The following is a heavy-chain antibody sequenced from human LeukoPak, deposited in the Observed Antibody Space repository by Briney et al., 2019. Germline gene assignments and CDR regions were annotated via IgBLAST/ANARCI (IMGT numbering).Heavy chain of an antibody. CDR2: INSDVTNT. CDR1: GFTFSSSW. CDR3: VRALNGDKDY. V-gene: IGHV3-74*01. J-gene: IGHJ4*02. D-gene: IGHD3-9*01. Sequence: PGGSLRLSCAASGFTFSSSWMHWVRQAQGKGLVWVSRINSDVTNTTYADSVKGRFTISRDNAKNTLHLQMNSLRAEDTAVYFCVRALNGDKDYWGQGTLVTVSS.